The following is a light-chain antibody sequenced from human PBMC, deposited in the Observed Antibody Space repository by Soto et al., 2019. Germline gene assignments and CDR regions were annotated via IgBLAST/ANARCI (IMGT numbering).Light chain of an antibody. CDR3: LQHNTYPWT. J-gene: IGKJ1*01. CDR2: DAS. Sequence: EIVLTQSPVTLSLSPGERATLSCRASQFVSSNSLAWYQQKRGQAPRLLIHDASSRATGIPDRFSGSGSGTEFTLTISSLQPEDFATYYCLQHNTYPWTFGQGTKVDIK. CDR1: QFVSSNS. V-gene: IGKV3D-20*02.